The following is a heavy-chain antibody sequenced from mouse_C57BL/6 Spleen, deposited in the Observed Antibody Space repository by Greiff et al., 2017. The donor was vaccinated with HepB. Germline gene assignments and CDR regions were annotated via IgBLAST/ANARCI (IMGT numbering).Heavy chain of an antibody. CDR2: ISDGGSYT. CDR3: ARAGAGRRDWYFDV. V-gene: IGHV5-4*01. D-gene: IGHD3-3*01. CDR1: GFTFSSYA. J-gene: IGHJ1*03. Sequence: EVQVVESGGGLVKPGGSLKLSCAASGFTFSSYAMSWVRQTPEKRLEWVATISDGGSYTYYPDNVKGRFTISRDNAKNNLYLQMSHLKSEDTAMYYCARAGAGRRDWYFDVWGTGTTVTVSS.